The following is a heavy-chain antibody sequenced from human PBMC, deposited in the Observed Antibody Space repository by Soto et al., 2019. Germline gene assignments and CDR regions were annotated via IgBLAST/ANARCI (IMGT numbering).Heavy chain of an antibody. D-gene: IGHD5-12*01. CDR2: IYYSGST. V-gene: IGHV4-59*01. Sequence: PSETLSLTCTASGGSISSSYWTWIRQPPGKGLEWIGYIYYSGSTNYNPSLKSRVTISVDTSKNQFSLKLSSVTAADTAVYYCARDNEDGYTRNFDYCGQGTLVTVSS. CDR3: ARDNEDGYTRNFDY. J-gene: IGHJ4*02. CDR1: GGSISSSY.